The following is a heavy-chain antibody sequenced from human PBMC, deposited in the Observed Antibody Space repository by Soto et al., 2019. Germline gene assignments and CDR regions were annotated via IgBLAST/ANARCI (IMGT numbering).Heavy chain of an antibody. V-gene: IGHV3-7*03. CDR1: GFTLSNYW. CDR3: AKDSLPGIAAAGTVY. CDR2: INKDGSQK. J-gene: IGHJ4*02. D-gene: IGHD6-13*01. Sequence: GGSLRLSCAASGFTLSNYWMTWVRQAPGKGLEWVANINKDGSQKNYVDSVKGRFTIARDNSKNTLYLQMNSLRAEDTAIYYCAKDSLPGIAAAGTVYWGQGTLVTVSS.